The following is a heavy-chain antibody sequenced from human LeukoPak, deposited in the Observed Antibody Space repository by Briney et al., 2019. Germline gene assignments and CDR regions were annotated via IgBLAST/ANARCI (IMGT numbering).Heavy chain of an antibody. Sequence: ASVKVSCKASGYTFTGYYMHWVRQAPGQGLEWMGWINPNSGGTNYAQKFQGRVTMTRDTSISTAYVELSRLRSDDTAVYYCARDLSPLLWFGELVPRGAPDYYYYYGMDVWGQGTTVTVSS. CDR1: GYTFTGYY. CDR3: ARDLSPLLWFGELVPRGAPDYYYYYGMDV. D-gene: IGHD3-10*01. V-gene: IGHV1-2*02. CDR2: INPNSGGT. J-gene: IGHJ6*02.